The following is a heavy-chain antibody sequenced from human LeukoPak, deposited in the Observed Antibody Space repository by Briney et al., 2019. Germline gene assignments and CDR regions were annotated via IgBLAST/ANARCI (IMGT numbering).Heavy chain of an antibody. J-gene: IGHJ4*02. D-gene: IGHD2-2*01. Sequence: PGGPLRLSCAASGFTFSSYAMSWVRQAPGKGLEWVSAISGSGGSTYYADSVKGRFTISRDNSKNTLYLQMNSLRAEDTAVYYCAKQPSRDIYFDYWGQGTLVTVSS. CDR3: AKQPSRDIYFDY. CDR2: ISGSGGST. CDR1: GFTFSSYA. V-gene: IGHV3-23*01.